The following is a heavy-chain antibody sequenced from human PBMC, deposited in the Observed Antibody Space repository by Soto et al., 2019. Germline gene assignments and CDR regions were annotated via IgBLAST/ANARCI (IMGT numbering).Heavy chain of an antibody. J-gene: IGHJ6*02. CDR1: GFTFSSYS. V-gene: IGHV3-21*01. Sequence: EVQLVESGGGLVKPGGSLRLSCAASGFTFSSYSMNWVRQAPGKGLEWVSSISSSSSYIYYADSVKGRFTISRDNAKNXLXXQMNSLRAEDTAVYYCARGGRYSSSWYIKNYGMDVWGQGTTVTVSS. D-gene: IGHD6-13*01. CDR3: ARGGRYSSSWYIKNYGMDV. CDR2: ISSSSSYI.